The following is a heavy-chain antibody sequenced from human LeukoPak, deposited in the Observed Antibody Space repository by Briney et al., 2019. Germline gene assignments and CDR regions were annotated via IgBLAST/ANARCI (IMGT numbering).Heavy chain of an antibody. Sequence: ASVKVSCKASGYTFTGYYMHWVRQAPGQGLEWVGWINPNSGGTNHAQKFQGRVTMTRDTSISTAYMELSRLRSDDTAVYYCARDRGGNIAFDIWGQGTMVTVSS. V-gene: IGHV1-2*02. J-gene: IGHJ3*02. D-gene: IGHD4-23*01. CDR3: ARDRGGNIAFDI. CDR1: GYTFTGYY. CDR2: INPNSGGT.